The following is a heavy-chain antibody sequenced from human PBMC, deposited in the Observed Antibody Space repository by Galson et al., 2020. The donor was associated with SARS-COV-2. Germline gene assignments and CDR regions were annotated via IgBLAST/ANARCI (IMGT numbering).Heavy chain of an antibody. CDR2: IKSKTDGGTT. D-gene: IGHD2-21*01. CDR3: TTAPFIRNAHYYYYYMDV. J-gene: IGHJ6*03. CDR1: GFTFSNAW. V-gene: IGHV3-15*01. Sequence: NSGGSLRLSCAASGFTFSNAWMSWVRQAPGKGLEWVGRIKSKTDGGTTDYAAPVKGRFTISRDDSKNTLYLQMNSLKTEDTAVYYCTTAPFIRNAHYYYYYMDVWGKGTTVTVSS.